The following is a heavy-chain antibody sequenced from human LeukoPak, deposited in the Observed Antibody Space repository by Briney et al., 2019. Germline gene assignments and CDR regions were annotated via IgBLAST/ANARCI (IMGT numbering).Heavy chain of an antibody. CDR3: ARDGETYCSSTSCWSPIDY. D-gene: IGHD2-2*01. CDR2: ISYDGSNK. Sequence: PGGSLRLSCAASGCTFSSYAMHWVRQAPGKGLEWVAVISYDGSNKYYADSVKGRFTISRDNSKNTLYLQMNSLRAEDTAVYYCARDGETYCSSTSCWSPIDYWGQGTLVTVSS. V-gene: IGHV3-30-3*01. CDR1: GCTFSSYA. J-gene: IGHJ4*02.